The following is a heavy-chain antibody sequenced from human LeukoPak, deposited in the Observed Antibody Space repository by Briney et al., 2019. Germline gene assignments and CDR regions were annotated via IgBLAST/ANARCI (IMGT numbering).Heavy chain of an antibody. CDR2: INHSGST. V-gene: IGHV4-34*01. J-gene: IGHJ4*02. CDR3: ASRRYSGYFLHY. CDR1: GGSFSGYY. Sequence: SETLSLTCAVYGGSFSGYYCSWIRQPPGKGLEWIGEINHSGSTNYNPSLKSRVTISVDTSKNQFSLKLSSVTAADTAVYYCASRRYSGYFLHYWGQGTLVTVSS. D-gene: IGHD5-12*01.